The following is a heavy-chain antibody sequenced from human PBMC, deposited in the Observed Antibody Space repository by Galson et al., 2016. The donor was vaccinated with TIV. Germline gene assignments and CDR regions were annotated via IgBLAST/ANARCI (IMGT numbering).Heavy chain of an antibody. J-gene: IGHJ4*02. D-gene: IGHD2-2*01. CDR3: ARDRGFLPAGSSY. V-gene: IGHV3-7*04. CDR1: GFTFSSYW. CDR2: IKQDGSEE. Sequence: SLRLSCAASGFTFSSYWMSWVRQAPGKGLEWVANIKQDGSEEYSLDSVKGRFTISRDNAKNSLYLQMNSLRAEDTAVYYCARDRGFLPAGSSYWGQGTLVTVSS.